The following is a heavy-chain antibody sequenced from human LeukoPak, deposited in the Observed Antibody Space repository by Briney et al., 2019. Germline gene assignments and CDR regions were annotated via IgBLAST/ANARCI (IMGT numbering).Heavy chain of an antibody. D-gene: IGHD1-14*01. CDR2: ISSSSSYI. Sequence: GGSLRLSCAASGFTFSSYSMNWVRQAPGKGLEWVSSISSSSSYIYYADSVKGRFTISRDNAKNSLYLQMNSLRAEDTVVYYCTRMRKPTRKFDYWGQGTLVTVSS. CDR1: GFTFSSYS. V-gene: IGHV3-21*01. CDR3: TRMRKPTRKFDY. J-gene: IGHJ4*02.